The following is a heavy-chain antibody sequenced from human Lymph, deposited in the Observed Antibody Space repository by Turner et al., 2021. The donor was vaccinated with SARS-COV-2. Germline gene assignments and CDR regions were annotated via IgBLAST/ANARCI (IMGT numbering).Heavy chain of an antibody. CDR2: ISFDGNNK. J-gene: IGHJ4*02. V-gene: IGHV3-30-3*01. CDR1: GFTFSSYA. CDR3: ARGDYYGSGTYPGKTFDY. D-gene: IGHD3-10*01. Sequence: QWQRVESGGGVVQPGRSLRLSCAASGFTFSSYAMHWVRQAPGKGLEWVAVISFDGNNKYYTDSVKGRFTISRDNSKNTLYLQLNSLRPEDTAVYYCARGDYYGSGTYPGKTFDYWGQGTLVTVSS.